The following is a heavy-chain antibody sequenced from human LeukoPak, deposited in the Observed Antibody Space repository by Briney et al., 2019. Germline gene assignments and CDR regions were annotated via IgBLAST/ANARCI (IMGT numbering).Heavy chain of an antibody. CDR2: IIPIFGTA. D-gene: IGHD3-22*01. V-gene: IGHV1-69*05. CDR3: ARQGVQPSYYDSSGTGLYFDY. CDR1: GGTFSSYA. Sequence: SVKVSCKASGGTFSSYAISWVRQAPEQGLEWMGRIIPIFGTANYAQKFQGRVTITTDESTSTAYMELSSLRSEDTAVYYCARQGVQPSYYDSSGTGLYFDYWGQGTLVTVSS. J-gene: IGHJ4*02.